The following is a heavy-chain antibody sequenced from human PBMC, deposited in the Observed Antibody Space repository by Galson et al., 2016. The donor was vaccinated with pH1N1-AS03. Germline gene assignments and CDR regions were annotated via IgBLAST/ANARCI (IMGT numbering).Heavy chain of an antibody. Sequence: SLRLSCAAAGFTFSSYAMFWVRQAPGKGLEYVSATSGNGVSTYYANSVKGKFTISRDNSKNTLYLQMGSLRPEDMAVYYCARGPVSYANYWFPPPDYWGQGTLVAVSS. V-gene: IGHV3-64*01. CDR1: GFTFSSYA. CDR2: TSGNGVST. D-gene: IGHD4/OR15-4a*01. CDR3: ARGPVSYANYWFPPPDY. J-gene: IGHJ4*02.